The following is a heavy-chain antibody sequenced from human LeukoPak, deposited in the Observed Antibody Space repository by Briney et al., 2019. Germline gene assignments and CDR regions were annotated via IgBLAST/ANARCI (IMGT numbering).Heavy chain of an antibody. Sequence: GGSLRLSCAASGFTFSNYAMSWVRQAPGKGLEWVSAISGSGGSTYYADSVKGRFTISRDNSKNTLYLQMNSLRAEDTAFYYCARDSTYYGSGNSYNGFNWFDSWGQGTLVTVSS. D-gene: IGHD3-10*01. CDR2: ISGSGGST. J-gene: IGHJ5*01. V-gene: IGHV3-23*01. CDR3: ARDSTYYGSGNSYNGFNWFDS. CDR1: GFTFSNYA.